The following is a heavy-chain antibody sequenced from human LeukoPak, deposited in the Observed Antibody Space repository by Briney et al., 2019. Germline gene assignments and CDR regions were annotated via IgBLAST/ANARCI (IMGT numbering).Heavy chain of an antibody. V-gene: IGHV3-30*18. CDR1: GFTFSSYG. CDR3: AKEGVYYHYGMDV. Sequence: PGGSLRLSCAASGFTFSSYGMHWVRQAPGKGLEWVAVISYDGSNKYYADSVKGRFTISRDNSKSTLYLQMNSLRAEDTAVYYCAKEGVYYHYGMDVWGQGTTVTVSS. J-gene: IGHJ6*02. CDR2: ISYDGSNK.